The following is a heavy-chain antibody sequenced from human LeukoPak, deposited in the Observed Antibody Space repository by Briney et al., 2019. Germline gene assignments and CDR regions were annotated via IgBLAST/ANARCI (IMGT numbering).Heavy chain of an antibody. Sequence: KASETLSLTCTVSGGSISSSGYYWGWIRQPPGKGLEWIGSIYFSGSTYYNPSLKSRVTISVDTSKNQFSLKLSSVTAADTAVYSCARDYQGGYGDKTVDYWGQGTLVTVSS. D-gene: IGHD5-18*01. CDR1: GGSISSSGYY. CDR2: IYFSGST. J-gene: IGHJ4*02. V-gene: IGHV4-39*07. CDR3: ARDYQGGYGDKTVDY.